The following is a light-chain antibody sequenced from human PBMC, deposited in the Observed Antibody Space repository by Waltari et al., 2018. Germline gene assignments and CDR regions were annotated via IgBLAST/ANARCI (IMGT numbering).Light chain of an antibody. CDR1: QSVSSY. CDR2: DAS. V-gene: IGKV3-11*01. Sequence: EIVLTQSPATLSLSPGERATLSCRASQSVSSYLACYQKKPGQAPRLLIYDASNRATGIPGRCSGSGAGTDFALTISSREPEDCGVYYCQQRSNGPLTFGGGTKVEIK. CDR3: QQRSNGPLT. J-gene: IGKJ4*01.